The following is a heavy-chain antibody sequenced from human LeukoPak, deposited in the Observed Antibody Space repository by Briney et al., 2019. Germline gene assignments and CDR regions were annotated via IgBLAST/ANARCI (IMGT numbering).Heavy chain of an antibody. CDR1: RFTFSSYW. CDR3: ARRRTSGDFDY. Sequence: GGSLRLSCAASRFTFSSYWMHWVRQAPGKGLVWVPRISSDGSSTDYADSVKGRFTISRDNAKNTLYLQMNSLRAEDTAVYYCARRRTSGDFDYWGQGTLITVSS. D-gene: IGHD2-2*01. CDR2: ISSDGSST. J-gene: IGHJ4*02. V-gene: IGHV3-74*01.